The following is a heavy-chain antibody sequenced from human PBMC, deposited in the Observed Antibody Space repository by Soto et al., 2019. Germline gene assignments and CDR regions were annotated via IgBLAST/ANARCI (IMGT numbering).Heavy chain of an antibody. D-gene: IGHD1-26*01. CDR1: GFTVSINY. CDR2: IYSAGST. Sequence: EVQLVETGGGLIQPGGSLRLSCAASGFTVSINYMSWVRQAPGRGLEWVSVIYSAGSTYYADSVKGRFTISRDNSKNIGYLQMNRVSVEDTAIYYCATEGAGGAGWFVYWGQGTLVTVSS. CDR3: ATEGAGGAGWFVY. J-gene: IGHJ4*02. V-gene: IGHV3-53*02.